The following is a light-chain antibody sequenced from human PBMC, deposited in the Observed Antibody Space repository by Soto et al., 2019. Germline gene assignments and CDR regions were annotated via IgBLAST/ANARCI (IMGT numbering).Light chain of an antibody. V-gene: IGKV1-5*01. Sequence: DIQMTQSPSTLSASVGDRVTITCRASQSISSWLAWYQQRPREAPKLLIYGASSLESGVPSRFSGSGSGTEFTLTISSLQPTDFATYYCQQYATSSPTFGQGTMLEI. CDR3: QQYATSSPT. CDR2: GAS. J-gene: IGKJ2*01. CDR1: QSISSW.